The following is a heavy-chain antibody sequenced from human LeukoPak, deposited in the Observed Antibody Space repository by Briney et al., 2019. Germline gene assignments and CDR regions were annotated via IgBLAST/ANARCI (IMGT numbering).Heavy chain of an antibody. V-gene: IGHV3-23*01. D-gene: IGHD5-18*01. J-gene: IGHJ4*02. CDR1: GFTFSSYA. CDR2: ISSSGGST. CDR3: AKGQLWSPADY. Sequence: GGSLRLSCVASGFTFSSYAMSWVRQAPGKGLKWVSIISSSGGSTHYADSVKGRFTISRDNSKNTLYLQMNSLRAEDTAVYYCAKGQLWSPADYWGQGTLVTVSP.